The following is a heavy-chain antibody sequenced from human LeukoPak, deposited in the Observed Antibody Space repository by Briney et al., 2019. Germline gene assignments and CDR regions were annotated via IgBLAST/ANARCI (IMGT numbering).Heavy chain of an antibody. Sequence: SETLSLTCTVSGGSISSYYWSWIRQPPGKGLEWIGYIYYSGSTNYNPSLKSRVTISVDTSKNQFSLKLSSVTAADTAVYYCARVRMEWLFRWFAFDIWGQGTVVTVSS. CDR1: GGSISSYY. V-gene: IGHV4-59*01. D-gene: IGHD3-3*01. CDR3: ARVRMEWLFRWFAFDI. J-gene: IGHJ3*02. CDR2: IYYSGST.